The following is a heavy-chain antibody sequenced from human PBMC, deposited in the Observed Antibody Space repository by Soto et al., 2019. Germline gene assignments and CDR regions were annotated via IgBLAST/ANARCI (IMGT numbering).Heavy chain of an antibody. CDR2: IYPGDSDT. J-gene: IGHJ4*02. V-gene: IGHV5-51*01. D-gene: IGHD2-15*01. CDR1: GYSFTSYW. CDR3: ACLQGTVVAAFYY. Sequence: HGESLKISCKGSGYSFTSYWIGWVRQMPGKGLEWMGIIYPGDSDTRYSPSFQGQVTISADKSISTAYLQWSSLKASDTATYYCACLQGTVVAAFYYWGQGTLVTVS.